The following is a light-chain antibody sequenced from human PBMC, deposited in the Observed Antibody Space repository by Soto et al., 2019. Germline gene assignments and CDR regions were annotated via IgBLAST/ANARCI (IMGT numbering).Light chain of an antibody. V-gene: IGKV1-5*01. CDR1: QSISSW. CDR2: DAS. Sequence: DIQMTQSPSTLSASVGDRVTITCRASQSISSWLAWYQQKPGKAPKLLIYDASSLESGVPSRFSGSGSGTEFTLTISSLQPDDVVTYYCQQYNIYSRTFGQGTKVDIK. CDR3: QQYNIYSRT. J-gene: IGKJ1*01.